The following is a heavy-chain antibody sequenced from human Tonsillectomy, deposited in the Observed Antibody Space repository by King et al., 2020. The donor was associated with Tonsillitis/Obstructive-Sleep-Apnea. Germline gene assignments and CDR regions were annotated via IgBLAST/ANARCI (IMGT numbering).Heavy chain of an antibody. CDR1: GGSISSSNW. V-gene: IGHV4-4*02. CDR2: IYHSGST. Sequence: VQLQESGPGLVKPSGTLSLTCAVSGGSISSSNWWSWVRQPPGKGLEGIGEIYHSGSTNYNPSLKSRVTISVDKSKNQFPLKLSSVTAAGTAVYYCARNGYCSGGSCYDFDYWGQGTLVTVSS. J-gene: IGHJ4*02. D-gene: IGHD2-15*01. CDR3: ARNGYCSGGSCYDFDY.